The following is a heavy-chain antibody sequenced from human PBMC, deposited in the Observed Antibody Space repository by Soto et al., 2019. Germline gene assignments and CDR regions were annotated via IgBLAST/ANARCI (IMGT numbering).Heavy chain of an antibody. V-gene: IGHV4-31*03. CDR3: ARDRIDSSGYSPHQGPYYYYGMDV. J-gene: IGHJ6*02. D-gene: IGHD3-22*01. CDR2: IYYSGST. Sequence: SETLSLTCTVSGGSISSGGYYWSWIRQHPGKGLEWIGYIYYSGSTYYNPSLKSRVTISVDTSKNQFSLKLGSVTAADTAVYYCARDRIDSSGYSPHQGPYYYYGMDVWGQGTTVTVSS. CDR1: GGSISSGGYY.